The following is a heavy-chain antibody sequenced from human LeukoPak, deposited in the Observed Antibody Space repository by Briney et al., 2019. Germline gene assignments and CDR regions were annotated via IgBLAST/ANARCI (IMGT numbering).Heavy chain of an antibody. D-gene: IGHD4-17*01. Sequence: PSETLSLTCTVPGGSIRSSGYYWGWIRQPPGKGLEWIGSIYDSGRTYYNPSLKSRVTISVDTSKNQFSLKLSSVTAADTAVYYCASSPDDYGDYAAGNWFDPWGQGTLVTVSS. CDR1: GGSIRSSGYY. V-gene: IGHV4-39*01. CDR3: ASSPDDYGDYAAGNWFDP. CDR2: IYDSGRT. J-gene: IGHJ5*02.